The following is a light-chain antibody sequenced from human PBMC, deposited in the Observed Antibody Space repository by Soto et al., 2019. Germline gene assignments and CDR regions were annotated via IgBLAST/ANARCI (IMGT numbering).Light chain of an antibody. CDR3: QQYDSLPPT. V-gene: IGKV1-33*01. Sequence: DIQMTQSPSSLSASVGDRVTITYQASQDINNYLNWYQQKPGKAPKLLIFDAFKLDTGVPSRFSGGGSGTDFTFTITSLQPEDIATYFCQQYDSLPPTFGGGTRVEI. CDR1: QDINNY. CDR2: DAF. J-gene: IGKJ4*01.